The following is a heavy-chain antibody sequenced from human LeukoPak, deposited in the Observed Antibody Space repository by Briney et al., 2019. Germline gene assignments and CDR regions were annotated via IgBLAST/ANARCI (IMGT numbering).Heavy chain of an antibody. Sequence: SETLSLTCTVSGGSFSSYYWSWIRQPAGKGLEWIGRIYTSGSPNYNPSLKSRVTMSVDTSKNQSSLKLSSVTAADTAVYYCASGIRGAFDIWGQGTMVTVSS. D-gene: IGHD3-10*01. CDR2: IYTSGSP. V-gene: IGHV4-4*07. CDR1: GGSFSSYY. CDR3: ASGIRGAFDI. J-gene: IGHJ3*02.